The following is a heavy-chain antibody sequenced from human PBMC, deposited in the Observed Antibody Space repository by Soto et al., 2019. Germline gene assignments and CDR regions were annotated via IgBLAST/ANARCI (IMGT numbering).Heavy chain of an antibody. J-gene: IGHJ6*02. CDR3: AAVHISSCSTPRYVKDV. CDR2: ISAYNGNT. CDR1: GYSFTSYG. Sequence: GASVKVSCKASGYSFTSYGISWVRQAPGQGLEWMGWISAYNGNTNYAQKLQGRVTMTTDTSTSTAYMELSSLRSEDTAVYYCAAVHISSCSTPRYVKDVSGQGTTDIVSS. V-gene: IGHV1-18*04. D-gene: IGHD6-13*01.